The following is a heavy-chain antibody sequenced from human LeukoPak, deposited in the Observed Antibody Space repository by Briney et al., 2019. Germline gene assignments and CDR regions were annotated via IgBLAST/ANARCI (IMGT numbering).Heavy chain of an antibody. D-gene: IGHD3-10*01. CDR3: ARDGSGTYYPAGVGWFDP. CDR2: ISGYNGNT. CDR1: GYTFSSYG. V-gene: IGHV1-18*01. Sequence: ASVKVSCKASGYTFSSYGISWVRQAPGQGLEWMGWISGYNGNTNYAQKLQGRVTMTTDTSTSTAYMELRSLRSDDTAVYYCARDGSGTYYPAGVGWFDPWGQGTLVTVSS. J-gene: IGHJ5*02.